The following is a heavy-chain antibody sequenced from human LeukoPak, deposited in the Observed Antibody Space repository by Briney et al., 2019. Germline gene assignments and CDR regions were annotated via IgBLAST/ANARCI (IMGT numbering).Heavy chain of an antibody. CDR1: GYSFTSYW. CDR3: ARQYYYGSGSFGNYFDY. CDR2: IYPGDSDT. J-gene: IGHJ4*02. Sequence: GESLKISCKGSGYSFTSYWTGWVRQMPGKGLEWMGIIYPGDSDTRYSPSFQGQVTISADKSISTAYLQWSSLKASDTAMYYCARQYYYGSGSFGNYFDYWGQGTLVTVSS. V-gene: IGHV5-51*01. D-gene: IGHD3-10*01.